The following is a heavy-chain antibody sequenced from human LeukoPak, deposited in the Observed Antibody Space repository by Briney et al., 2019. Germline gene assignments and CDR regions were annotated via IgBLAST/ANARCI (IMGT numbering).Heavy chain of an antibody. CDR2: IYYTGST. CDR3: AREGDYGDYITDDAFDI. CDR1: GGSVSDYY. V-gene: IGHV4-59*02. Sequence: SETLSLTCTISGGSVSDYYWSWIRQSPGKGLEWIGYIYYTGSTTYNPSLKSRVTMSADTSKNQFSLKLSSVTAADTAVYYCAREGDYGDYITDDAFDIWGQGTMVTVSS. J-gene: IGHJ3*02. D-gene: IGHD4-17*01.